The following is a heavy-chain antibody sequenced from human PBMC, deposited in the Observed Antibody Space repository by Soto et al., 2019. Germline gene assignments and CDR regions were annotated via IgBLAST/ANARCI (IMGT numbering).Heavy chain of an antibody. D-gene: IGHD1-20*01. V-gene: IGHV3-13*01. CDR2: IGTAGDT. CDR3: ARGLNGIDAFDI. J-gene: IGHJ3*02. Sequence: EVQLVESGGGLVQPGGSLRLSCAASGFTFSSYDMHWVRQATGKGLEWVSAIGTAGDTYYPGSVKGRFTISRENAKNSLYLQMNSLRAGDTAVYYCARGLNGIDAFDIWGQGTMVTFSS. CDR1: GFTFSSYD.